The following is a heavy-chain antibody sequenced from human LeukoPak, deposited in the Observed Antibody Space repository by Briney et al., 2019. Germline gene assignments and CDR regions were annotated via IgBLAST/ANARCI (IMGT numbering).Heavy chain of an antibody. CDR3: ARDLRVWQLRYYMDV. Sequence: ASVKVSCKASGYTFTSYAMNWVRQAPGQGLEWMGWINTNTGDPTYAQGFTGRFVFSLDTSVSTAYLQISSLKAEDTAVYYCARDLRVWQLRYYMDVWGQGTTVTVSS. J-gene: IGHJ6*02. V-gene: IGHV7-4-1*02. D-gene: IGHD2-2*02. CDR2: INTNTGDP. CDR1: GYTFTSYA.